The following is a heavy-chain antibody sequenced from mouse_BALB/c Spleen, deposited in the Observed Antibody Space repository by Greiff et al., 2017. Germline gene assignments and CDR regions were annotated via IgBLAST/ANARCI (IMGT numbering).Heavy chain of an antibody. CDR2: ISYSGST. D-gene: IGHD1-2*01. V-gene: IGHV3-2*02. CDR1: GYSITSDYA. Sequence: EVKLEESGPGLVKPSQSLSLTCTVTGYSITSDYAWNWIRQFPGNKLEWMGYISYSGSTSYNPSLKSRISITRDTSKNQFFLQLNSVTTEDTATYYCARRGLRRLPYAMDYWGQGTSVTVSS. J-gene: IGHJ4*01. CDR3: ARRGLRRLPYAMDY.